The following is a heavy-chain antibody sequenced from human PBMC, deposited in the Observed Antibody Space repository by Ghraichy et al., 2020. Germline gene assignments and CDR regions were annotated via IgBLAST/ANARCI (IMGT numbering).Heavy chain of an antibody. D-gene: IGHD3-3*02. CDR1: GYAFTVYW. V-gene: IGHV1-2*02. J-gene: IGHJ5*02. CDR2: ISPNTGGT. Sequence: ASVKVSCKASGYAFTVYWIHWVRQAPGQGLEWMGWISPNTGGTIYAQNFQGRVTMTRDTSISTVYMELSRLTFNDTAVYYCARDFSTKWFDPWGQGTLVTVSP. CDR3: ARDFSTKWFDP.